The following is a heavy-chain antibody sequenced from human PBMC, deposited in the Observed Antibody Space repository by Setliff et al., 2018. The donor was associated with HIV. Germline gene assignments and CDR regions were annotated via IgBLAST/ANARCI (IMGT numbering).Heavy chain of an antibody. CDR2: ISTYNGNT. CDR1: GYTFTSYG. J-gene: IGHJ3*02. V-gene: IGHV1-18*01. CDR3: ARDKALYYYDGSGSPLFDI. Sequence: ASVKVSCKASGYTFTSYGINWVRQAPGQGPEWMGWISTYNGNTSNTQNLQGRVTMTTDTSTNTAYMELRSLTSDDTAVYYCARDKALYYYDGSGSPLFDIWGQGTMVTVSS. D-gene: IGHD3-22*01.